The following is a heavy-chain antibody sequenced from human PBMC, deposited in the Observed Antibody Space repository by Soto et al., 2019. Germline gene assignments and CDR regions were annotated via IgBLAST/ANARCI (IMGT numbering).Heavy chain of an antibody. D-gene: IGHD1-1*01. CDR2: ISGSGGST. Sequence: GGSLRLSCAASGFTFSSYAMSWVRQAPGKGLEWVSAISGSGGSTYYADSVKGRFTISRDNSKNTLYLQMNSLRAEDTAVYYCAKDTTRNGLGVDAFDIWGQGTMVTVSS. CDR1: GFTFSSYA. J-gene: IGHJ3*02. CDR3: AKDTTRNGLGVDAFDI. V-gene: IGHV3-23*01.